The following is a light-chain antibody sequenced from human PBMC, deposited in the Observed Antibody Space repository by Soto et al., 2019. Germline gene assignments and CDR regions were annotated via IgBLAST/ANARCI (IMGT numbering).Light chain of an antibody. J-gene: IGKJ1*01. CDR3: QQSYSTPWT. V-gene: IGKV1-39*01. CDR2: AAS. CDR1: HSFSSY. Sequence: DIQMTQSPSALSASVGDRVTITSRTSHSFSSYLNWYQQKPGKAPKLLIYAASSLESGVPSRFSGSGSGTDFTLTISSLQPEDFATYYCQQSYSTPWTFGHGTKVEIK.